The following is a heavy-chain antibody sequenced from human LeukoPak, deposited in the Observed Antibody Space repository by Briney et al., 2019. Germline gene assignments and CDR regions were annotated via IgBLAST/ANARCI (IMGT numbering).Heavy chain of an antibody. CDR3: AKDRFGSSGLNY. CDR1: GFTFYDYA. Sequence: GGSLRLSCAASGFTFYDYAMHWVRQAPGKGLEWVSGISWNSGSIGYADSVKGRFTISRDNAKNSLYLQMNSLRAEDTALYYCAKDRFGSSGLNYWGQGTLVTVSS. D-gene: IGHD6-19*01. J-gene: IGHJ4*02. CDR2: ISWNSGSI. V-gene: IGHV3-9*01.